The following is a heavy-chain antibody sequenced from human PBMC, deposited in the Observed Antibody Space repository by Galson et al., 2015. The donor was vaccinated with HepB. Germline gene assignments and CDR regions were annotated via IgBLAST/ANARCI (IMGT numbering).Heavy chain of an antibody. CDR3: AREIVPTKVSALDY. V-gene: IGHV1-46*03. CDR1: GYTFTTHY. CDR2: INPTGGTT. D-gene: IGHD5-12*01. J-gene: IGHJ4*02. Sequence: SVKVSCKASGYTFTTHYMHWVRQAPGQGLEWRGMINPTGGTTRYAQRFQGRVTMTRDTSTSTVYMELSSLVSEDTAVYYCAREIVPTKVSALDYWGQGSLVTVSS.